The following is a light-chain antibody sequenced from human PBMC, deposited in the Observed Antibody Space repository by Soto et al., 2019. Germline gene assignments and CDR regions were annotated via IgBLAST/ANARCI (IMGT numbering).Light chain of an antibody. Sequence: DIQMTHSPSTLSASVGDRVTITCRASESIGRWLAWYQQKPGRAPKLLMYQASTLESGVPSRFSGSGSGTEVTLTISSLQPDDFATYYCQQYNSFPYTFGQGTKLDIK. CDR2: QAS. CDR3: QQYNSFPYT. CDR1: ESIGRW. J-gene: IGKJ2*01. V-gene: IGKV1-5*03.